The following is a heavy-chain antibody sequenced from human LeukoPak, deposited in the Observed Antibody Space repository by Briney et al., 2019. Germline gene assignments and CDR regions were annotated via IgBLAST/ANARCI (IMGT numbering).Heavy chain of an antibody. D-gene: IGHD3-22*01. CDR3: ARHLDYYDSSGYYHPRGAFDI. CDR1: GGSLSSNGYY. Sequence: PSETLSLTCTVSGGSLSSNGYYWGWIRQPPGKGLEWIGSFYYTGSTFYSPSLKSRVTISVDTSKNQFSLKLSSVTAADTAVYYCARHLDYYDSSGYYHPRGAFDIWGQGTMVTVSS. J-gene: IGHJ3*02. V-gene: IGHV4-39*01. CDR2: FYYTGST.